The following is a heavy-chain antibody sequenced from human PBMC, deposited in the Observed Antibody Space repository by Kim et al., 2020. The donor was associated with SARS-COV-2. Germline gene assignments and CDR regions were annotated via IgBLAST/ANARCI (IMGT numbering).Heavy chain of an antibody. D-gene: IGHD3-22*01. CDR2: IWYDGSNK. CDR1: GFTFSSYG. V-gene: IGHV3-33*08. CDR3: ARDPVPTDYDSSGYVDY. J-gene: IGHJ4*02. Sequence: GGSLRLSCAASGFTFSSYGMHWVRQAPGKGLEWVAVIWYDGSNKYYADSVKGRFTISRDNSKNTLYLQMNSLRAEDTAVYYCARDPVPTDYDSSGYVDYWGQGTLVTVSS.